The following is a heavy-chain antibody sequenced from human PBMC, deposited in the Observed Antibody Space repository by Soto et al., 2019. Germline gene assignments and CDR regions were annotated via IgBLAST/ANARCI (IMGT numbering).Heavy chain of an antibody. V-gene: IGHV1-18*01. CDR2: ISAYTGGT. CDR3: ARFGGPRIFDY. J-gene: IGHJ4*01. Sequence: ASVKVACKASGYTFNHYGITWVRQAPGHGLEWMGWISAYTGGTNYAQRVQGRVTMTTDTSTNTAYLELRSLTPDDTAVYYCARFGGPRIFDYWG. CDR1: GYTFNHYG. D-gene: IGHD3-16*01.